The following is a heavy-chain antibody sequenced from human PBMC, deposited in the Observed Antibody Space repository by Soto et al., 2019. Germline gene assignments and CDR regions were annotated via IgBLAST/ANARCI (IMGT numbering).Heavy chain of an antibody. CDR1: GFAFSSYA. Sequence: GGSLRLSCAASGFAFSSYAMSWVRQAPGKGLEWVSAISGSGDNTYYADSVKGRFTISRDNSKKTLYLQMNSLRAEDTAVYYCAKDSPLFCSGGSCLFDYWGQGTLVTVSS. V-gene: IGHV3-23*01. CDR2: ISGSGDNT. CDR3: AKDSPLFCSGGSCLFDY. D-gene: IGHD2-15*01. J-gene: IGHJ4*02.